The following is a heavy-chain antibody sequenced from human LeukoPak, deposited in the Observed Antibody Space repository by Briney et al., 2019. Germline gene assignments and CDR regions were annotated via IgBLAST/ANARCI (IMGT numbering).Heavy chain of an antibody. CDR1: GGSISSYY. CDR3: ARRLLWFGELSL. J-gene: IGHJ4*02. CDR2: IYYSGST. Sequence: SETLSLTCTVSGGSISSYYWSWIRQPPGKGLEWIGYIYYSGSTNYNPSLKSRVTISVDTSKNQFSLKLSSGTAADTAVYYCARRLLWFGELSLWGQGTLVTVSS. D-gene: IGHD3-10*01. V-gene: IGHV4-59*12.